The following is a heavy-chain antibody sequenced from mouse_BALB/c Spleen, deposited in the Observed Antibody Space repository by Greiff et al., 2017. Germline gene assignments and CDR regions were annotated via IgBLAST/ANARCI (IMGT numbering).Heavy chain of an antibody. CDR1: GYTFTSYW. J-gene: IGHJ3*01. CDR3: ARSNYYGSSLFAY. CDR2: INPSTGYT. Sequence: QVQLQQSGAELAKPGASVKMSCKASGYTFTSYWMHWVKQRPGQGLEWIGYINPSTGYTEYNQKFKDKATLTADKSSSTAYMQLSSLTSEDSAVYYCARSNYYGSSLFAYWGQGTLVTVSA. D-gene: IGHD1-1*01. V-gene: IGHV1-7*01.